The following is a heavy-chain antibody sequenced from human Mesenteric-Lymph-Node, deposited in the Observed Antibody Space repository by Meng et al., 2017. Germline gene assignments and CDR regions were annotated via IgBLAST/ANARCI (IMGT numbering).Heavy chain of an antibody. CDR3: ARGPTTYFDY. CDR2: IHDSGST. D-gene: IGHD4-17*01. V-gene: IGHV4-30-4*08. Sequence: QVQRQESGPGLGKPSQTLSLTCTVSGGSISSGGSYWSWIRQHPGKGLEWIGYIHDSGSTYYNPSLKSRVTISVDTSKNQFSLKLSSVTAADTAVYYCARGPTTYFDYWGQGTLVTVSS. J-gene: IGHJ4*02. CDR1: GGSISSGGSY.